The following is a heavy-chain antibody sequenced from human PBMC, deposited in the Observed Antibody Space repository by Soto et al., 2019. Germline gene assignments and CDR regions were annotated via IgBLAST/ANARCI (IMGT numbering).Heavy chain of an antibody. CDR2: ISYDGSNK. V-gene: IGHV3-30*18. CDR3: AKGWAQNCISSSCYRPGSY. CDR1: GFTFSNYG. Sequence: PGGSLRLSCAASGFTFSNYGMFWVRQAPGKGLEWVALISYDGSNKYYADSVKGRFTISRDDSKNTLYLQMNSLRAEDTAVYYCAKGWAQNCISSSCYRPGSYWGQGTLVTVSS. D-gene: IGHD2-2*01. J-gene: IGHJ4*02.